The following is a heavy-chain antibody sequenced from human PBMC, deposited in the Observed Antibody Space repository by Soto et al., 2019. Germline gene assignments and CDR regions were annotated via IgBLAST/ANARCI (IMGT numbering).Heavy chain of an antibody. Sequence: PGGSLRLSCAASGFTFSDYYMSWIRQAQGKGLEWVSYISSSGSTIYYADSVKGRFTISRDNAKNSLYLQMNSLRAEDTAVYYCARHSIVVVPAAIPIYYGMDVWGQGTTVTVSS. V-gene: IGHV3-11*01. CDR1: GFTFSDYY. CDR3: ARHSIVVVPAAIPIYYGMDV. D-gene: IGHD2-2*01. CDR2: ISSSGSTI. J-gene: IGHJ6*02.